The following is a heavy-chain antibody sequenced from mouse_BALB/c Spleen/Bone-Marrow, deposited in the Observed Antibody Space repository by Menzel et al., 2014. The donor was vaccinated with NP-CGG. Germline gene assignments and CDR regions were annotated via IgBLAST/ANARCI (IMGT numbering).Heavy chain of an antibody. CDR2: ISSGSSTI. J-gene: IGHJ4*01. Sequence: EVHLVESGGGLVQPGGSRKLSCAASGFTFSSFGMHWVRQAPEKGLEWVAYISSGSSTIYYADTVKGRFTISRDNPKNTLFLQMTSLRSEDTAMYYCARSGIGYYYGSNSYAMDYWGQGTSVTV. V-gene: IGHV5-17*02. D-gene: IGHD1-1*01. CDR3: ARSGIGYYYGSNSYAMDY. CDR1: GFTFSSFG.